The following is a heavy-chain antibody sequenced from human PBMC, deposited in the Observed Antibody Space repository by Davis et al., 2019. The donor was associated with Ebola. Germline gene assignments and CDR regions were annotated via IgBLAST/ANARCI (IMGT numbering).Heavy chain of an antibody. CDR3: ARGPRRYRYDSSGLIGH. V-gene: IGHV4-34*01. D-gene: IGHD3-22*01. CDR1: GGSFSGYY. J-gene: IGHJ4*02. Sequence: PSETLSLTCAVYGGSFSGYYWSWIRQPPGKGLEWIGEINHSGSTNYNPSLKSRVTISVDTSKNQFSLKLSSVTAADTAVYYCARGPRRYRYDSSGLIGHWGQGTLVTVSS. CDR2: INHSGST.